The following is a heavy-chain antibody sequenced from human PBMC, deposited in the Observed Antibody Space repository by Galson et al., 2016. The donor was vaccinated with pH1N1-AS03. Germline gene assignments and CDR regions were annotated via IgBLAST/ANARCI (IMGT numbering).Heavy chain of an antibody. D-gene: IGHD3-3*01. J-gene: IGHJ4*02. V-gene: IGHV4-38-2*01. CDR3: ARVGKYFDFWSGYSDFDY. CDR1: GYSIGSGYY. Sequence: SETLSLTCAVSGYSIGSGYYWGWIRQPPGKGLEWIGSIYHSGSTYYNPSLMSRVTISVDTSKNRFSLKVTSVTAADTAVYYCARVGKYFDFWSGYSDFDYWGQGTLATVSS. CDR2: IYHSGST.